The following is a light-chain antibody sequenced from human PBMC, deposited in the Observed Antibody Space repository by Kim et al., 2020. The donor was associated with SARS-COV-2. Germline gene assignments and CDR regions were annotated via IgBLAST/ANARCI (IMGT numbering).Light chain of an antibody. CDR1: QSLLYSDGHNY. CDR3: MQALQLPLT. J-gene: IGKJ1*01. V-gene: IGKV2-28*01. CDR2: LGS. Sequence: PASLSCRSSQSLLYSDGHNYLSWYVQKPGQSPQVLIYLGSNRASGVPDRFSGSGSGTDFTLKISKVEAEDVGIYYCMQALQLPLTFGQGTKVDIK.